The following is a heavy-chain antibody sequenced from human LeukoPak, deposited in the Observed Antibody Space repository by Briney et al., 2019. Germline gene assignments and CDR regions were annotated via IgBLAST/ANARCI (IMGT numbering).Heavy chain of an antibody. CDR2: INHSGST. CDR3: ARNLAVTTSNWLDP. V-gene: IGHV4-34*01. D-gene: IGHD4-11*01. CDR1: GGSFSGYY. Sequence: SETLSLTCAVYGGSFSGYYWSWIRQPPGKGLEWIGEINHSGSTNYNPSLKSRVTISVDTSKNQFSLKLSSVTAADTAVYYCARNLAVTTSNWLDPWGQGTLVTVSS. J-gene: IGHJ5*02.